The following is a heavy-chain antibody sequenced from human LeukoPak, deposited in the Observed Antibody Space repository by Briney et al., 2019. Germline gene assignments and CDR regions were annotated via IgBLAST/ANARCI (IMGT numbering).Heavy chain of an antibody. CDR2: ISGSDGST. D-gene: IGHD6-13*01. CDR3: AKGREQQLDEAYYFDY. CDR1: GFTFSSYA. V-gene: IGHV3-23*01. Sequence: GGSLRLSCAASGFTFSSYAMSWVRQAPGKGLEWVSAISGSDGSTYYADSVKGRFTISGDNSKNTLYLQMNSLRAEDTAVYYCAKGREQQLDEAYYFDYWGQGTLVTVSS. J-gene: IGHJ4*02.